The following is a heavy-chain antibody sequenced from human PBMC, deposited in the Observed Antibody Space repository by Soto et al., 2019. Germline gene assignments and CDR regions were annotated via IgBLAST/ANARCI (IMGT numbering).Heavy chain of an antibody. Sequence: QLQLQESGPGLVKPSETLSLTCTVSGGSISSRSHYWGWIRQSPGKHLEWIGSSFYRGSTHYNPSLTTRVTISVDTSKNQVSLKLYSVTAADTAVYYCATAVGFGVVTPFFEYWGQGILVTVSS. D-gene: IGHD3-3*01. CDR2: SFYRGST. CDR1: GGSISSRSHY. CDR3: ATAVGFGVVTPFFEY. J-gene: IGHJ4*02. V-gene: IGHV4-39*01.